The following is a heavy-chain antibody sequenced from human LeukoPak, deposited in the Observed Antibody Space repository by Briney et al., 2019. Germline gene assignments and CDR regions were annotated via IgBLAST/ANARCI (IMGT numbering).Heavy chain of an antibody. CDR2: ITPDGGGA. CDR1: GFIFSNFW. V-gene: IGHV3-74*01. J-gene: IGHJ4*02. D-gene: IGHD3-3*01. CDR3: ARGVDTTTNNELNY. Sequence: GGPLRLSCAASGFIFSNFWMLCARQAPGKGLVWVSRITPDGGGADYMDSMKGRFTISRDNAKNTLYLQMNSLGAEDMAVYYCARGVDTTTNNELNYWGQGTLVTVSS.